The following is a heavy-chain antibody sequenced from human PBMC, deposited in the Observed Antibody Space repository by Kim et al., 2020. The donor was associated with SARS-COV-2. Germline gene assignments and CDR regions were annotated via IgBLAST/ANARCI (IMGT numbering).Heavy chain of an antibody. CDR3: ARSDPGYSYGPYGY. Sequence: GGSLRLSCAASGFTFSSYAMHWVRQAPGKGLEWVAVISYDGSNKYYADSVKGRFTISRDNSKNTLYLQMNSLRAEDTAVYYCARSDPGYSYGPYGYWGQG. CDR1: GFTFSSYA. D-gene: IGHD5-18*01. CDR2: ISYDGSNK. V-gene: IGHV3-30*04. J-gene: IGHJ4*02.